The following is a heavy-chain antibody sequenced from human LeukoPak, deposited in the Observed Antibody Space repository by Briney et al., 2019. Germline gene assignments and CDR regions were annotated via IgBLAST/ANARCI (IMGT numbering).Heavy chain of an antibody. J-gene: IGHJ2*01. CDR1: GYSFTSYW. D-gene: IGHD2-2*01. CDR2: IYPGDSDT. Sequence: PGESLKISCKGSGYSFTSYWIGWVRQMPGKGLEWMGIIYPGDSDTRYSPSFQGQVTISADKSISTAYLQWSSLKASDTAMYYCARTADIVVVPAAYMGGLNWYFDLWGRGTLVTVSS. CDR3: ARTADIVVVPAAYMGGLNWYFDL. V-gene: IGHV5-51*01.